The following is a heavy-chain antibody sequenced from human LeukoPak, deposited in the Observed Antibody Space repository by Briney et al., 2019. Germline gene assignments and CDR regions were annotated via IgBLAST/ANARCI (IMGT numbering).Heavy chain of an antibody. CDR3: ARGSGSYGSNMDV. Sequence: PGGSLRLSCTVSGFTVSSNSMSWVRQAPGKGLEWVSFIYSDNTHYSDSVKGRFTISRDNSKNTLYLQMNSLRAEDTAVYYCARGSGSYGSNMDVWGKGTTVTISS. CDR2: IYSDNT. CDR1: GFTVSSNS. V-gene: IGHV3-53*01. D-gene: IGHD3-10*01. J-gene: IGHJ6*03.